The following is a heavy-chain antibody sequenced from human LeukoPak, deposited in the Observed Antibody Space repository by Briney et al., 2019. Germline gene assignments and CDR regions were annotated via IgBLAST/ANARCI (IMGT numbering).Heavy chain of an antibody. CDR3: TTDNTAVADFDY. Sequence: GGSLRLSCAASGFTFSNAWMSWVRQAPGKGLEWVGRIKSKTDGGTTDYAAPVKGRFTISRDDSKNTLYLQMNSLKTEDTAVYYCTTDNTAVADFDYWGQGTLVTVSS. V-gene: IGHV3-15*01. J-gene: IGHJ4*02. D-gene: IGHD6-19*01. CDR2: IKSKTDGGTT. CDR1: GFTFSNAW.